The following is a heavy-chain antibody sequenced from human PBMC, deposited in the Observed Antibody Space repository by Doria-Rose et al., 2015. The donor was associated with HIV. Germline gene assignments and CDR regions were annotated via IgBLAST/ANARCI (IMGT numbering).Heavy chain of an antibody. CDR3: ARKSLLYGMDV. J-gene: IGHJ6*02. D-gene: IGHD2-15*01. Sequence: VQLVQSGGGLVKPGGSLRLSCGASGFTFSSYWMNWVRQAPGKGLEWVANIKEDRSEKYYVDSLKGRVTISRDNAKKSLYLQMNSLRAEDTAVYYCARKSLLYGMDVWGQGTTVTVSS. V-gene: IGHV3-7*01. CDR2: IKEDRSEK. CDR1: GFTFSSYW.